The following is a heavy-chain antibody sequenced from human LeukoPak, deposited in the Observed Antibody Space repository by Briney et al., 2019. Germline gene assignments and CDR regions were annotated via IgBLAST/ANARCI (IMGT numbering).Heavy chain of an antibody. CDR1: GGTFSSYA. J-gene: IGHJ6*03. D-gene: IGHD5-24*01. CDR2: IIPIFGTA. CDR3: ARADRGRDGYAHYYYYYMDV. Sequence: GASVKVSCKASGGTFSSYAISWVRQAPGQGLEWMGRIIPIFGTANYAQKFQGRVTITTDESTSTAYMELSSLRSEDTAVYYCARADRGRDGYAHYYYYYMDVWGKGTTVTVSS. V-gene: IGHV1-69*05.